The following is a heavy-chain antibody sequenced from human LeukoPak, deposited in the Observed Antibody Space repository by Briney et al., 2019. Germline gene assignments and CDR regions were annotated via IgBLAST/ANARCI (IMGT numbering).Heavy chain of an antibody. D-gene: IGHD4-17*01. CDR2: IYTSGST. J-gene: IGHJ4*02. CDR1: GGSISSGSYY. Sequence: SETLSLTCTVSGGSISSGSYYWCWIRQPAGKGLEWIGRIYTSGSTNYNPSLKSRVTISADSSKNQFSLKLTSVTAADTAVYYCARDGDSGDYAYWGQGTLVTVSS. V-gene: IGHV4-61*02. CDR3: ARDGDSGDYAY.